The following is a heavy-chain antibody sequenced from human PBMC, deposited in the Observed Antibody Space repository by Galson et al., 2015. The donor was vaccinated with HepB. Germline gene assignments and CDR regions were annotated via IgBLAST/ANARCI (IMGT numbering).Heavy chain of an antibody. CDR1: GFSLSMSGVG. Sequence: PALVNPTQTLTLTCSFSGFSLSMSGVGVSWIRQSPGKALEWLALIYWDDDKRYTPSLEGRLAITKDTSKNQVVFSMTDVGPVDSGTYFCARSRHSLPEFDTWGPGILVTVSS. J-gene: IGHJ5*02. CDR2: IYWDDDK. D-gene: IGHD2-21*02. V-gene: IGHV2-5*02. CDR3: ARSRHSLPEFDT.